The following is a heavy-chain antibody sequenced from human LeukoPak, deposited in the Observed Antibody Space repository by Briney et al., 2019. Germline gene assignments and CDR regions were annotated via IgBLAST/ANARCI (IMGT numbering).Heavy chain of an antibody. J-gene: IGHJ4*02. CDR3: ARGETSIAAPFDY. CDR1: GGTFSSYA. D-gene: IGHD6-6*01. CDR2: IIPIFGTA. Sequence: SVKVSCKASGGTFSSYAISWVRQAPGQGLEWMGGIIPIFGTANYAQKFQGRVTITADKSTSTAYMELSSLRSEDTAVYYCARGETSIAAPFDYWGQGTLVTVSS. V-gene: IGHV1-69*06.